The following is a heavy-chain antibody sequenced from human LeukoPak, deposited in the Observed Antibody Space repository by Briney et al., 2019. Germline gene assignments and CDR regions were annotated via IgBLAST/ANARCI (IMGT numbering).Heavy chain of an antibody. J-gene: IGHJ4*02. CDR2: VYHSGRT. CDR1: GGSISSSNW. CDR3: ARGGEVISPFDF. V-gene: IGHV4-4*02. D-gene: IGHD3-22*01. Sequence: SETLSLTCAVSGGSISSSNWWNWVRQSPRRGLEWIGEVYHSGRTNYNPSLRGRVTLSVDKSKNQFSLRLYSMTAADTAVYYCARGGEVISPFDFWGQGILVTVSA.